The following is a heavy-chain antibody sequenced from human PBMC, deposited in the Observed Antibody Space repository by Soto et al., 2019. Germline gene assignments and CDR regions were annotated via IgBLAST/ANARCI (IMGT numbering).Heavy chain of an antibody. Sequence: PGGSLRLSGAARGFNFNIHSLHWIRQAPCEGLEWVAVMSPGGNSQYYADSVKGRFTISRDTSKSTLYLEMTGLRPEDTAVYYCASRAALYYDTSRYWGQVT. V-gene: IGHV3-30-3*01. D-gene: IGHD3-22*01. CDR3: ASRAALYYDTSRY. CDR2: MSPGGNSQ. CDR1: GFNFNIHS. J-gene: IGHJ4*02.